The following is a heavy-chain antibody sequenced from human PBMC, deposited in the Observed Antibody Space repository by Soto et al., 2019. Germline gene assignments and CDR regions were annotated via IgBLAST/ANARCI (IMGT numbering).Heavy chain of an antibody. Sequence: ASVKVSCKASGYTFTGYYMHWVRQAPGQGLEWMGWINPNSGGTNYAQKFQGWVTMTRDTSISTAYMELSRLRSDDTAVYYCARDWGPYSSSFQGMDDWGEGTTVTVSS. J-gene: IGHJ6*01. CDR1: GYTFTGYY. CDR3: ARDWGPYSSSFQGMDD. D-gene: IGHD6-6*01. V-gene: IGHV1-2*04. CDR2: INPNSGGT.